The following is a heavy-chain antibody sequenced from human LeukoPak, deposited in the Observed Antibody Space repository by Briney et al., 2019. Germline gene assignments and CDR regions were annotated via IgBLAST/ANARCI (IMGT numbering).Heavy chain of an antibody. J-gene: IGHJ6*03. V-gene: IGHV4-59*01. CDR1: GGSISSYY. Sequence: SETLSLTCTVSGGSISSYYWSWIRQPPGKGLEWIGYIYYSGYTNYNPSLKSRVTISIDTSKNQFSLKLSSVTAADTAVYYCARTTMVRGTYYMDVWGKGTTVTISS. CDR2: IYYSGYT. CDR3: ARTTMVRGTYYMDV. D-gene: IGHD3-10*01.